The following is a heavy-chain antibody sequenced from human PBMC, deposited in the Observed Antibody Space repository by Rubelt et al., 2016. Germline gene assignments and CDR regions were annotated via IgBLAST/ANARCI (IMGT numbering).Heavy chain of an antibody. Sequence: QLQLQQSGPGLVKPSETLSLTCTVSGGSISSTSYYWGWIRQPPGKGLEWIGSVSYSAGTYYNPSHKGRVRIFVDTSRNQVSLSLSSVTAADTAVYHCARSPSRIGVALFDYWGQGALVTVSS. J-gene: IGHJ4*02. CDR1: GGSISSTSYY. CDR3: ARSPSRIGVALFDY. D-gene: IGHD6-19*01. V-gene: IGHV4-39*01. CDR2: VSYSAGT.